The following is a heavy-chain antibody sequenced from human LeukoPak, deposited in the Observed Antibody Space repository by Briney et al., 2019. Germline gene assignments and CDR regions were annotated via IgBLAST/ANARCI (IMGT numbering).Heavy chain of an antibody. D-gene: IGHD4-11*01. J-gene: IGHJ3*02. Sequence: ASVKVSCKASGYTFTSYDINWVRQATGQGLEWMGWMNPNSGNTGYAQKFQGRVTMTRNTSISTAYMELSSLRSEDTAVYYCARPHKTTKTCSAKDAFDIWGQGTMVTVSS. CDR2: MNPNSGNT. CDR1: GYTFTSYD. CDR3: ARPHKTTKTCSAKDAFDI. V-gene: IGHV1-8*01.